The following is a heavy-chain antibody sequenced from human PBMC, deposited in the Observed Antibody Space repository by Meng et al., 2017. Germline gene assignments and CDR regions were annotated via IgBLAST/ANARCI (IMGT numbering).Heavy chain of an antibody. V-gene: IGHV1-69*05. D-gene: IGHD6-19*01. Sequence: VQLVQSGAEGKKPGSSVKVSCKASGGTFSSYAISWVRQAPGQGLEWMGGIIPIFGTANYAQKFQGRVTITTDESASTAYMELSSLRSEDTAVYYCASTIAVAGTGWFDPWGQGTLVTVSS. CDR1: GGTFSSYA. CDR3: ASTIAVAGTGWFDP. J-gene: IGHJ5*02. CDR2: IIPIFGTA.